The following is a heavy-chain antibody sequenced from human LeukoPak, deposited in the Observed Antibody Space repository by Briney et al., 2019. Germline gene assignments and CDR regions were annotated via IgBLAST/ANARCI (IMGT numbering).Heavy chain of an antibody. CDR3: ARHRGGYCSSTSCYRNYYYYMDV. CDR1: GGSISTDNYF. Sequence: SETVSLTCTVSGGSISTDNYFWSWIRQPPGKGLEWIGFIYYTGSTNYNPSLKSRVTISVDTSKNQFSLKLSSVTAADTAVYYCARHRGGYCSSTSCYRNYYYYMDVWGKGTTVTVSS. D-gene: IGHD2-2*02. J-gene: IGHJ6*03. CDR2: IYYTGST. V-gene: IGHV4-61*01.